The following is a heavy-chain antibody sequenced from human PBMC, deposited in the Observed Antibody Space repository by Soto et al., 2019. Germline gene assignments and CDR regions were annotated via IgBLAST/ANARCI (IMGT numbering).Heavy chain of an antibody. CDR1: GFTFSNYA. Sequence: GGSLRLSCAASGFTFSNYAMAWVRQATGKGLEWVSAISASGGSTYYADSVKGRFTISRDNSKNTLYLQMNSLRVEDRAVYYCAKEVAGYYYYGMDVWGQGTTVTVSS. D-gene: IGHD2-15*01. CDR2: ISASGGST. V-gene: IGHV3-23*01. J-gene: IGHJ6*02. CDR3: AKEVAGYYYYGMDV.